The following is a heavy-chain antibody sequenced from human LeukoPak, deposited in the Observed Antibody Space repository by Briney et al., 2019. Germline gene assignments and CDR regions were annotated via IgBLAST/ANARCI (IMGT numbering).Heavy chain of an antibody. CDR1: GYTFTVYY. CDR2: INPNSGGT. D-gene: IGHD2-15*01. J-gene: IGHJ4*02. CDR3: ARGGMVVAPPPVY. Sequence: ASVTVSYKASGYTFTVYYMHWVRQAPGQGREWMGWINPNSGGTNYAQKFQGRVTMTRDTAISTAYMELSRLRSHAPPVYSCARGGMVVAPPPVYWARGTRVTSPS. V-gene: IGHV1-2*02.